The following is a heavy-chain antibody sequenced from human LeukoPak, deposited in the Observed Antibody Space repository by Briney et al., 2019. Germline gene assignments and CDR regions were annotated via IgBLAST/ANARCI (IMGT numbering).Heavy chain of an antibody. CDR3: ARLRSNGYFDY. D-gene: IGHD4/OR15-4a*01. CDR1: GDSMTSYY. CDR2: IYYSGST. Sequence: SETLSLTCSVSGDSMTSYYWSWIRQPPGKGLEWIGYIYYSGSTNYNPSLKSRVTISVDTSKNQFSLKLSSVTAADTAVYYCARLRSNGYFDYWGQGTLVTVSS. V-gene: IGHV4-59*01. J-gene: IGHJ4*02.